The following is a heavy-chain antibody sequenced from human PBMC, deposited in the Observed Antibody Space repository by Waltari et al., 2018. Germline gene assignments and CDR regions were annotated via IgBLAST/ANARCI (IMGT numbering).Heavy chain of an antibody. D-gene: IGHD3-16*01. Sequence: QLQLQESGPGLVKPSETLSLTCTVSGGSISSSSYYWGWIRQPPGKGLEWIGSIYYSGSTYYNPSLKRRVTIAVDTSKNQFSLKRSSVTAADTAVYYCARGEEGYKWGNYWGQGTLVIVSS. V-gene: IGHV4-39*07. J-gene: IGHJ4*02. CDR3: ARGEEGYKWGNY. CDR1: GGSISSSSYY. CDR2: IYYSGST.